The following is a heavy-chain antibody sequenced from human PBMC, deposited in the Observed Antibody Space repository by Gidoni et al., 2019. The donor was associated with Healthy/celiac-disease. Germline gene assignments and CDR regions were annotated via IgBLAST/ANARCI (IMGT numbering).Heavy chain of an antibody. CDR3: ATGRSDIVVVPAAPYYYYGMDV. CDR2: FDPEDGET. D-gene: IGHD2-2*01. CDR1: GYTLTAVS. V-gene: IGHV1-24*01. J-gene: IGHJ6*02. Sequence: QVQLVQSGAEVKKPGASVKVSCKVSGYTLTAVSMHWERQAPGKGLSWMGGFDPEDGETIYAQKCQGSVTMTEDTSTDTAYLDLSSLRSEDTAVYYCATGRSDIVVVPAAPYYYYGMDVWGQGTTVTVSS.